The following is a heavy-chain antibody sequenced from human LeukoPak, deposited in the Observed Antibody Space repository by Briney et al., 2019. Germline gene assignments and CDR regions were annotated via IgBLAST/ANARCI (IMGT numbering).Heavy chain of an antibody. Sequence: GGSLRLSCAPSGFTFSSYAMHWVRQAPGKGLEWVAVISYDGSNKYYADSVKGRFTISRDNSKNTLYLQMNSLRAEDTAVYYCAVLTYYYDSSFDYWGQGTLVTVSS. CDR3: AVLTYYYDSSFDY. CDR1: GFTFSSYA. D-gene: IGHD3-22*01. V-gene: IGHV3-30*04. J-gene: IGHJ4*02. CDR2: ISYDGSNK.